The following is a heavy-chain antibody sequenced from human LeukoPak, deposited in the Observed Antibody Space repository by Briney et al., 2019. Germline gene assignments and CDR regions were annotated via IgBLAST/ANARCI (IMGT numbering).Heavy chain of an antibody. CDR1: GFTVSSNY. CDR2: VYSGGST. J-gene: IGHJ4*02. Sequence: GGSLRLSCAASGFTVSSNYMGWVRQAPGKGLEWVSVVYSGGSTYYADSVKGRFTISRDNSKNTLYLQMNSLRAEDTAVYYCARVYYDSSGSDYWGQGTLVTVSS. D-gene: IGHD3-22*01. V-gene: IGHV3-53*01. CDR3: ARVYYDSSGSDY.